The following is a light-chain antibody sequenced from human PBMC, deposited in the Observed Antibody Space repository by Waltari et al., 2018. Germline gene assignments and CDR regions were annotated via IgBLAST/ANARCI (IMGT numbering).Light chain of an antibody. V-gene: IGKV1-9*01. CDR3: QQLNSYPYT. Sequence: IQLTQSPSSLSAFVGDRVTITCRASQGISSYLAWYQQKPGKAPKLLIYAASTLQSGVPSRFGGSGSGTDFTLTISSLRPEDFATYYCQQLNSYPYTFGQGTKLEIK. CDR1: QGISSY. J-gene: IGKJ2*01. CDR2: AAS.